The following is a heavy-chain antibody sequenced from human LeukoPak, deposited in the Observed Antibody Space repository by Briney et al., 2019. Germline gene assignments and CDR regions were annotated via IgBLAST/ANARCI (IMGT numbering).Heavy chain of an antibody. CDR3: ARGVSSSLDGGQYFDY. V-gene: IGHV3-33*01. Sequence: GRSLRLSCAASGFTFSSYGMHWVRQAPGKGLEWVAVIWYDGSNKYYADSVKGRFTISRDNSKNTLYLQMNSLRAEDTAVYYCARGVSSSLDGGQYFDYWGQGTLVTVS. CDR1: GFTFSSYG. J-gene: IGHJ4*02. D-gene: IGHD6-6*01. CDR2: IWYDGSNK.